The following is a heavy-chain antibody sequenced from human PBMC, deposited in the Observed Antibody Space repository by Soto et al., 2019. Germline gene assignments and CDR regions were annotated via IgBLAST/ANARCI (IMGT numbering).Heavy chain of an antibody. CDR1: GFTFSDFA. CDR3: AKMEGMDPWAYSFDY. CDR2: IYGGGNGP. J-gene: IGHJ4*02. D-gene: IGHD2-2*03. Sequence: EVQVLESGGGLVQPGGSLRLSCAATGFTFSDFAMSWVRQAPGKGLEWVSRIYGGGNGPHYADSVKGRVTISRDNSTNTLYLQMNSLRDEDTAVYYCAKMEGMDPWAYSFDYWGQGTLVTVSS. V-gene: IGHV3-23*01.